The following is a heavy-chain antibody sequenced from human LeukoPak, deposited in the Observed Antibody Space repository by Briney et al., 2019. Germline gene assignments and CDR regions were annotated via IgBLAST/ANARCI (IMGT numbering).Heavy chain of an antibody. CDR3: ARWAPGYDILTGYYYYGMDV. D-gene: IGHD3-9*01. J-gene: IGHJ6*02. Sequence: PSETLSLTCAVYGGSFSGYYWSWIRQPPGKGLEWIGEINHSGSTNYNSSLKSRVTISVDTSKNQFSLKLSSVTAADTAVYYCARWAPGYDILTGYYYYGMDVWGQGTTVTVSS. CDR1: GGSFSGYY. CDR2: INHSGST. V-gene: IGHV4-34*01.